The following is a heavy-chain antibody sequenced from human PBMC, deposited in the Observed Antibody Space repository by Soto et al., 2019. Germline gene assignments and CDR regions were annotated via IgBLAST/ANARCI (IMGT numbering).Heavy chain of an antibody. Sequence: PGGSLRLSCAASGFLFRSFAMSWVRQAPGKGLEWVAVVSHDGRNTHYADSVKGRFTISRDSSKNTVSLEMTSLRAEDTAVYYCAKGGRQWLVTSDFNYWGQGALVTVSS. CDR3: AKGGRQWLVTSDFNY. V-gene: IGHV3-30*18. J-gene: IGHJ4*02. D-gene: IGHD6-19*01. CDR2: VSHDGRNT. CDR1: GFLFRSFA.